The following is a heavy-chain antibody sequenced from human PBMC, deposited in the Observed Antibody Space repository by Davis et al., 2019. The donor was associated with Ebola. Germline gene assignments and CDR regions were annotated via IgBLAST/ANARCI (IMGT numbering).Heavy chain of an antibody. D-gene: IGHD2-15*01. CDR2: IYYSGST. CDR1: GGSISSYY. Sequence: SETLPLTCTVSGGSISSYYWSWIRQPPGKGLEWIGYIYYSGSTNYNPPLKSRVTISVDTSKNQFSLKLSSVTAADTAVYYCARHPGGYCSGGSCYEDWYFDLWGRGTLVTVSS. J-gene: IGHJ2*01. CDR3: ARHPGGYCSGGSCYEDWYFDL. V-gene: IGHV4-59*08.